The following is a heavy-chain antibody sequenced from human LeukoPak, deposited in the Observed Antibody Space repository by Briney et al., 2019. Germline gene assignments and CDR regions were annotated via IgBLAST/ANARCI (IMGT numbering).Heavy chain of an antibody. CDR2: IWYDGSNK. V-gene: IGHV3-33*08. J-gene: IGHJ4*02. D-gene: IGHD2-15*01. CDR1: GFTFNSYW. CDR3: AIRSGGT. Sequence: GGSLRLSCAASGFTFNSYWFHWVRQAPGKGLEWVAVIWYDGSNKYYADSVKGRFTISRDNSKNTLYLQMNSLRAEDTAVYYCAIRSGGTWGQGTLVTVSS.